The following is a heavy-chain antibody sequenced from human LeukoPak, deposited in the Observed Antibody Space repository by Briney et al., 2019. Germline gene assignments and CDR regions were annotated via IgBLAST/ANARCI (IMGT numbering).Heavy chain of an antibody. V-gene: IGHV4-30-4*07. CDR2: FYYSGNT. Sequence: TPSQTLSLTCTVSGGSMSSGGYSWTWIRQPPGKGLEWLGYFYYSGNTDYNPSLKSRVTISIDMSKNQFSLKLNSITAADTAVYYCARVEGYDLDIWGRGTMVIVSS. D-gene: IGHD1-1*01. CDR3: ARVEGYDLDI. CDR1: GGSMSSGGYS. J-gene: IGHJ3*02.